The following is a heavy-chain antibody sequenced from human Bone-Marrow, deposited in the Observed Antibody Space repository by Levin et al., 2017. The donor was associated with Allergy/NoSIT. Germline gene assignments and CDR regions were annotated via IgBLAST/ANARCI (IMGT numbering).Heavy chain of an antibody. CDR1: GGSFSGYY. D-gene: IGHD3-16*02. CDR3: ARGALPIHWGSYRYPTLSERHFDY. CDR2: INHSGST. J-gene: IGHJ4*02. V-gene: IGHV4-34*01. Sequence: SETLSLTCAVYGGSFSGYYWSWIRQPPGKGLEWIGEINHSGSTNYNPSLKSRVTISVDTSKNQFSLKLSSVTAADTAVYYCARGALPIHWGSYRYPTLSERHFDYWGQGTLVTVSS.